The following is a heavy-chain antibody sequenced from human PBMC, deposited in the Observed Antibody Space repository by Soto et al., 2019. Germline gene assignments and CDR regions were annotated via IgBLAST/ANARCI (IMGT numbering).Heavy chain of an antibody. V-gene: IGHV4-59*01. D-gene: IGHD6-6*01. J-gene: IGHJ4*02. CDR2: IYYSGST. CDR1: GGSISSYY. Sequence: SETLSLTCTVSGGSISSYYWSWIRQPPGKGLEWIGYIYYSGSTNYNPSLKSRVTISVDTSKNQFSLKLSSVTAADTAVYYCARGYSSSYHNFDYWGQGTLVTVSS. CDR3: ARGYSSSYHNFDY.